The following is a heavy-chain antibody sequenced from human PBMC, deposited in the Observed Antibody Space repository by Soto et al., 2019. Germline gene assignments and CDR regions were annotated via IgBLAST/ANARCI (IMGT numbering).Heavy chain of an antibody. CDR3: ARDLGHYYDSSGLDY. CDR2: IYYSGST. CDR1: WGSISSGDYY. D-gene: IGHD3-22*01. Sequence: SETLSLTCTVSWGSISSGDYYWSWIRQPPGKGLEWIGYIYYSGSTYYNPSLKSPVTISIDTSKNQFSLKLSSVTAADTAVYYCARDLGHYYDSSGLDYWAQGTLLTVSS. V-gene: IGHV4-30-4*01. J-gene: IGHJ4*02.